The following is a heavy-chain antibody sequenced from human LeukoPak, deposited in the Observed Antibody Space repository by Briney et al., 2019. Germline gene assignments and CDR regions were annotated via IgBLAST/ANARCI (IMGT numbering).Heavy chain of an antibody. CDR2: IYYSGST. V-gene: IGHV4-39*01. D-gene: IGHD1-14*01. J-gene: IGHJ4*02. Sequence: SETLSLACAVSGGSISSNSYYWGWIRQPPGKGLEWIGSIYYSGSTYYNPSLKSRVTISVDTSKNQFSLKLSSVTAADTAVYYCARPAAPLTKDPFDYWGQGTLVTVSS. CDR1: GGSISSNSYY. CDR3: ARPAAPLTKDPFDY.